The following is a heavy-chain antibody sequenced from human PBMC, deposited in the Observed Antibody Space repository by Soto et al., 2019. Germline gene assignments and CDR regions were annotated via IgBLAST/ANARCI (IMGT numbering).Heavy chain of an antibody. V-gene: IGHV3-30-3*01. CDR1: GFTFSSYA. CDR2: ISYDGSNK. Sequence: QVQLVESGGGVVQPGRSLRLSCAASGFTFSSYAMHWVRQAPGKGLEWVAVISYDGSNKYYADSVKGRFTISRDNSKNTLYLQMNSLRAEDTAVYYCASVSAWYFDLWGRGTLVTVSS. J-gene: IGHJ2*01. CDR3: ASVSAWYFDL. D-gene: IGHD6-25*01.